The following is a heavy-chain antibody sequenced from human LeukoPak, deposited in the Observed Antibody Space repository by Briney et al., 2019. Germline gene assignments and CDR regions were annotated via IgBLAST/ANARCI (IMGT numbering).Heavy chain of an antibody. CDR1: GYSFTTYW. D-gene: IGHD3-10*01. J-gene: IGHJ1*01. CDR2: IYPGNSDT. CDR3: ARQSMVRGIDEYVLH. V-gene: IGHV5-51*01. Sequence: GESLQISCRASGYSFTTYWIGWVRQMPGKGLEWMGIIYPGNSDTRYRPSFQGQVTISADQSISTAYLQWNSLKASDTAMYYCARQSMVRGIDEYVLHWGQGTLVTVSS.